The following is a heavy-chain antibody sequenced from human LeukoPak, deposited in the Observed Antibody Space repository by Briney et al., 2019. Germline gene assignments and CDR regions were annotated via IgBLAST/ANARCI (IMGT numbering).Heavy chain of an antibody. D-gene: IGHD2-15*01. CDR3: AKDQIVIRNGMDV. V-gene: IGHV3-23*01. J-gene: IGHJ6*02. CDR2: ITGSSGSI. Sequence: GGSLSLSCAASGFTFSNYAMNWVRQAPGKGLEWVSVITGSSGSIYYADSVKGRFTISRDNSKNTLYLQMNSLRAEDTAQYYCAKDQIVIRNGMDVWGQGTTVTVSS. CDR1: GFTFSNYA.